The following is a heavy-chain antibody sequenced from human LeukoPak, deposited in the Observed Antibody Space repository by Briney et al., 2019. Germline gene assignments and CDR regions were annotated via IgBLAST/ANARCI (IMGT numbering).Heavy chain of an antibody. CDR2: IHTSGST. V-gene: IGHV4-4*07. D-gene: IGHD2-2*01. Sequence: SETLSLTCTVSGGSISSYYWSWIRQPAGKGLEWIGRIHTSGSTNYNPSLKSRVTISVDTSKNQFSLKLNSMTAADTAVYYCARDRCSSTNCHWPYAWFDPWGQGTLVTVSS. J-gene: IGHJ5*02. CDR3: ARDRCSSTNCHWPYAWFDP. CDR1: GGSISSYY.